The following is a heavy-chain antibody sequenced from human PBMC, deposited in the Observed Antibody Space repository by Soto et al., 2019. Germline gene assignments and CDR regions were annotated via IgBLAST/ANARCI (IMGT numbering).Heavy chain of an antibody. D-gene: IGHD1-1*01. Sequence: QVHLVQSGAEVKKPGASVKVSCKGSGYGFTTYGITWVRQAPGQGLEWMAWISAHNGNTNYAQKLQGRVTVTRDTSTSTAYMELRSLRSDDTAVYNCARGRYGDYGGQGTLVTVSS. CDR1: GYGFTTYG. V-gene: IGHV1-18*01. J-gene: IGHJ4*02. CDR2: ISAHNGNT. CDR3: ARGRYGDY.